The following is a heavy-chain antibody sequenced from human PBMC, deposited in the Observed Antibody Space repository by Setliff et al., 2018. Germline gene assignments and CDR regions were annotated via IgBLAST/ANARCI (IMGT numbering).Heavy chain of an antibody. Sequence: ASVKVSCKASGYTFTSYGISWVRQAPGQGLEWMGWISAYNGNTNYAQKLQGRVTMTIDTSTSTAYMELRSLRSDDTAVYYCARVPRLEWLLPTFDSWGQGTLVTVSS. CDR3: ARVPRLEWLLPTFDS. CDR1: GYTFTSYG. D-gene: IGHD3-3*01. V-gene: IGHV1-18*01. CDR2: ISAYNGNT. J-gene: IGHJ4*02.